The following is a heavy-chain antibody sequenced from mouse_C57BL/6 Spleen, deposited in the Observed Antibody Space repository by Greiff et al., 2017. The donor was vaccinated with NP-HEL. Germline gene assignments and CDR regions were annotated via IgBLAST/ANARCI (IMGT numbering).Heavy chain of an antibody. D-gene: IGHD3-1*01. CDR3: ARRYLGYYAIDY. CDR2: IYPGDGDT. CDR1: GYAFSSSW. J-gene: IGHJ4*01. Sequence: VQLQQSGPELVKPGASVKISCKASGYAFSSSWMNWVKQRPGQGLEWIGRIYPGDGDTNYNGKFKGKATLTADKSSSTAYMQLSSLTSEDSAVYFCARRYLGYYAIDYWGQGTSVTVSS. V-gene: IGHV1-82*01.